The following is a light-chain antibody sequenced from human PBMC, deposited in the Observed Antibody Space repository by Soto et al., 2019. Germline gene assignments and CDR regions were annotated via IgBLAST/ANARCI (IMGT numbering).Light chain of an antibody. J-gene: IGKJ2*01. V-gene: IGKV1-12*01. CDR3: QQANSFPHT. CDR2: AAS. CDR1: RDISSW. Sequence: DIQMTQSPSSVSASVGDRVTITCRASRDISSWLAWYQQKPGKAPKLLISAASSLQSGVPSRFSGSGSGTDFTLTISSLQPEDFATYFCQQANSFPHTFGQGTKLEIK.